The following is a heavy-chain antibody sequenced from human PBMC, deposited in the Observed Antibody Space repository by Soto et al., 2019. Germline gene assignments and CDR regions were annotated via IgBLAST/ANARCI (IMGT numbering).Heavy chain of an antibody. CDR1: GYTFTSYA. D-gene: IGHD3-9*01. Sequence: ASVKVSCKASGYTFTSYAMHWVRQAPGQRLEWMGWINAGNGNTKYSQKFQGRVTITRDTSASTAYMELRSLRSDDTAVYYCARDDLTGYYFAFDIWGQGTMVTVSS. J-gene: IGHJ3*02. CDR3: ARDDLTGYYFAFDI. V-gene: IGHV1-3*01. CDR2: INAGNGNT.